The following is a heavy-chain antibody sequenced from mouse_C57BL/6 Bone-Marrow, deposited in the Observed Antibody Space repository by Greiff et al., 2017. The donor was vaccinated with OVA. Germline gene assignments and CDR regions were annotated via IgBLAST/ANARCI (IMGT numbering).Heavy chain of an antibody. Sequence: QVQLQQPGAELVKPGASVKLSCKASGYTFTSYWMQWVKQRPGQGLEWIGEIDPSDSYTNYNQKFKGKATLTVDTSSSTAYMQLSSLTSEDSAVYYCARRYSNYGFYAMDYWGQGTSVTVSS. J-gene: IGHJ4*01. CDR3: ARRYSNYGFYAMDY. CDR2: IDPSDSYT. CDR1: GYTFTSYW. V-gene: IGHV1-50*01. D-gene: IGHD2-5*01.